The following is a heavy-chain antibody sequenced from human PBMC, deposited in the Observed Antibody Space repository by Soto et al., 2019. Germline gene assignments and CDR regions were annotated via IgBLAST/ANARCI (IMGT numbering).Heavy chain of an antibody. CDR2: ISSSSSYI. CDR1: GFTCSSYS. J-gene: IGHJ6*03. D-gene: IGHD2-2*01. Sequence: GGSLRLSCAASGFTCSSYSMNWVRQAPGKGLEWVSSISSSSSYIYYADSVKGRFTISRDNAKNSLYLQMNSLRADDTAVYYCAREEYCSSTSCLYYYYYYMDVWGKGTTVTVSS. V-gene: IGHV3-21*01. CDR3: AREEYCSSTSCLYYYYYYMDV.